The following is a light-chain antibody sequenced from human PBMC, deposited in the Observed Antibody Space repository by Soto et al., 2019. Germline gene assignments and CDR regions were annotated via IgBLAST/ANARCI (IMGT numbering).Light chain of an antibody. V-gene: IGKV2-24*01. CDR3: MQATQFPHVT. Sequence: DIVMTQTPLPSPVTLGQPASISCRSSQSIVHSDGNTYLSWLQQRPGQPPRLLIYKISNLFSVVPDRFSGRGAGTDFTLKISRVEAEDVGVYYCMQATQFPHVTFGQGTKVEIK. J-gene: IGKJ1*01. CDR1: QSIVHSDGNTY. CDR2: KIS.